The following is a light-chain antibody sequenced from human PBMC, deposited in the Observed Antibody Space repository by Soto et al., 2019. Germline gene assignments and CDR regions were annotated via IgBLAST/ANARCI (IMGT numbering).Light chain of an antibody. CDR1: QSVSSN. CDR3: QQNNNWPLIT. Sequence: EIVMTQSPATLSVSPGERATLSCTASQSVSSNLAWYQQKAAQAPRLLIYGASTRATGIPARFSGSGSGTEFTLTISSLQSENFTIYYCQQNNNWPLITSGQGTRLDIK. J-gene: IGKJ5*01. V-gene: IGKV3-15*01. CDR2: GAS.